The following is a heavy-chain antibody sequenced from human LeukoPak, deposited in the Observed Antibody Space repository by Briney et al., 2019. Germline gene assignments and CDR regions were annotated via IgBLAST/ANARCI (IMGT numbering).Heavy chain of an antibody. Sequence: ASVKVSCKASGYTFTGYYMHWVRQAPGQGLEWMGWINPNSGGTNYAQNFQGRVTMTRDTSTSTVYMELSSLRSEDTAVYYCARAIGYPSPFDYWGQGTLVTVSS. CDR2: INPNSGGT. V-gene: IGHV1-2*02. CDR1: GYTFTGYY. CDR3: ARAIGYPSPFDY. J-gene: IGHJ4*02. D-gene: IGHD2-15*01.